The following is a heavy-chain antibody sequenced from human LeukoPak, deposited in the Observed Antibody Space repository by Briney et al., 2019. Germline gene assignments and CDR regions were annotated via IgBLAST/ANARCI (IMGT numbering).Heavy chain of an antibody. CDR1: GFTFSSSG. V-gene: IGHV3-30*18. CDR3: AKDYGYYSSYYYGMDV. J-gene: IGHJ6*02. D-gene: IGHD4-11*01. Sequence: GGSLRLSCAASGFTFSSSGMHWVRQAPGKGLEWVAVVSYDGRNKYYADFVKGRFTISRDNSKNTLYMQMNSLRAEDTAVYYCAKDYGYYSSYYYGMDVWGQGTTVIVSS. CDR2: VSYDGRNK.